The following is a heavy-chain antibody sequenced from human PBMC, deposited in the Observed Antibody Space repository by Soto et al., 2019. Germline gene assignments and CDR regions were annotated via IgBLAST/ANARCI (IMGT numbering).Heavy chain of an antibody. CDR1: GFTFSGDW. V-gene: IGHV3-74*01. D-gene: IGHD1-26*01. CDR2: INMDGSST. Sequence: GGSLRLSCAASGFTFSGDWMHWVRQGAGKGLVWVSRINMDGSSTNYADSVKGRFTISRDNAKNTLYLQMNSLRVDDTAVYYCARGPRGPYPHDYWGPGALVTLSS. CDR3: ARGPRGPYPHDY. J-gene: IGHJ4*02.